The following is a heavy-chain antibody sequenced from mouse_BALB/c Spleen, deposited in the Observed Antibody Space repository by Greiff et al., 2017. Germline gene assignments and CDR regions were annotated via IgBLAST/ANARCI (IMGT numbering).Heavy chain of an antibody. D-gene: IGHD4-1*01. Sequence: EVQLQQSGPGLVKPSQSLSLTCSVTGYSITSGYYWNWIRQFPGNKLEWMGYISYDGSNNYNPSLKNRISITRDTSKNQFFLKLNSVTTEDTATYYCARDGTGSYYAMDYWGQGTSVTVSS. CDR1: GYSITSGYY. V-gene: IGHV3-6*02. CDR2: ISYDGSN. J-gene: IGHJ4*01. CDR3: ARDGTGSYYAMDY.